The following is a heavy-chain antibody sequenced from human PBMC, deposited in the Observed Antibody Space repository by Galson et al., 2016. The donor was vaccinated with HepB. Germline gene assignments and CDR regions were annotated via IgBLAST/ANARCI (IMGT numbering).Heavy chain of an antibody. Sequence: SLRLSCAASGFTLTDYYMTWIRQAPGKGLEWVSYISSSGSYTNYADSVKGRLTISRDNARKSLYLQMNSLRPDDTAVYYCAREDSSWYGYYGMDVWGQGTTVTVSS. CDR2: ISSSGSYT. V-gene: IGHV3-11*06. D-gene: IGHD6-13*01. CDR1: GFTLTDYY. CDR3: AREDSSWYGYYGMDV. J-gene: IGHJ6*02.